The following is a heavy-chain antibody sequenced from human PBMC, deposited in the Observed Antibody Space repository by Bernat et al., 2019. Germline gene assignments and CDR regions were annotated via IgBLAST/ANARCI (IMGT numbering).Heavy chain of an antibody. CDR3: ARDFLGTRMLPGASDI. Sequence: QVQLVGSGGGVVQPGRSLTLSCAASGFSFSGYGMHWVRQAPGKGLEWVAVIWSGGSNKYYADFVKGRFTISRDNSQNTLLLQMNSLRAEDTAVYFCARDFLGTRMLPGASDIWGQGTMVTVSS. CDR2: IWSGGSNK. D-gene: IGHD1-1*01. V-gene: IGHV3-33*01. J-gene: IGHJ3*02. CDR1: GFSFSGYG.